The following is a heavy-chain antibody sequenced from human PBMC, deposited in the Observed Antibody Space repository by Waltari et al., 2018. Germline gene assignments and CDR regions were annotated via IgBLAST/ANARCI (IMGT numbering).Heavy chain of an antibody. CDR3: ATDTGALWMDV. Sequence: AQLVQSGAEVTKPGATVKISCKGSRYTFTDYYRPCGRQAPGQGLEWMGIINPSGGSTIYAQRFQGRVTMTRDTSTSTVYMELSSLKSEDTAVYYCATDTGALWMDVWGQGTTVTGSS. D-gene: IGHD2-21*01. V-gene: IGHV1-46*01. CDR2: INPSGGST. J-gene: IGHJ6*02. CDR1: RYTFTDYY.